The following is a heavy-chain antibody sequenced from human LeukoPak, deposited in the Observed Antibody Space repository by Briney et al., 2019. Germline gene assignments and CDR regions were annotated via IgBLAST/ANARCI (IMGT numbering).Heavy chain of an antibody. J-gene: IGHJ5*02. CDR3: ARGRTLYSSSRGNWFDP. Sequence: SETLSLTCAVYGGSFSGYYWSWIRQPPGKGLEWIGEINHSGSTNYNPSLKSRVTISVDTSRNQFSLKLSSVTAADTAVYYCARGRTLYSSSRGNWFDPWGQGTLVTVSS. D-gene: IGHD6-13*01. CDR2: INHSGST. CDR1: GGSFSGYY. V-gene: IGHV4-34*01.